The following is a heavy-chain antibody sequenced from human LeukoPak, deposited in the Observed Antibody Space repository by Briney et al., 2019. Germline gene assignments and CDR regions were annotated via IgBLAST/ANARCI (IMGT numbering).Heavy chain of an antibody. D-gene: IGHD1-26*01. CDR2: IYSGGST. Sequence: PGGSLRLSCAASGFTVSSSYMSWVRQAPGKGLEWVSVIYSGGSTYYADSVKGRFTISRDNSKNTLYLQMNSLRAEDTAVYYCARANSGSHSYFQHWGQGTLVTVSS. J-gene: IGHJ1*01. CDR3: ARANSGSHSYFQH. CDR1: GFTVSSSY. V-gene: IGHV3-53*01.